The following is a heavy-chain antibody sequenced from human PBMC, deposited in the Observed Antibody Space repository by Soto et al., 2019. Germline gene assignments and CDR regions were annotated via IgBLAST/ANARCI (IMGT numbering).Heavy chain of an antibody. V-gene: IGHV3-23*01. D-gene: IGHD6-13*01. CDR2: ISGSGGST. J-gene: IGHJ1*01. CDR1: GFTFSSYA. Sequence: GGSLRLSCAASGFTFSSYAMSWVRQAPGKGLEWVSAISGSGGSTYYADSVKGRFTISRDNSKNTLYLQMNSLRAEDTAVYYCAKDREYSSSWSPAEYFQHWGQGTLVTVSS. CDR3: AKDREYSSSWSPAEYFQH.